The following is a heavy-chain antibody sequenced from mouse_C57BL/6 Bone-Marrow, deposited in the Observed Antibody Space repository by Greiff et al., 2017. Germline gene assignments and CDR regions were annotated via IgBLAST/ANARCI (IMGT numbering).Heavy chain of an antibody. CDR2: IYPTSGRT. Sequence: QVQLQQPGAELVKPGASVKMSCKASGYTFTSYWITWVKQRPGQGLEWIGDIYPTSGRTNYNEKFKSKAILTVDTSSNTAYMQLSSLTSEDSAVLYCARSGRLGRSFDCWGQGTTLTVSS. J-gene: IGHJ2*01. CDR1: GYTFTSYW. V-gene: IGHV1-55*01. CDR3: ARSGRLGRSFDC. D-gene: IGHD4-1*01.